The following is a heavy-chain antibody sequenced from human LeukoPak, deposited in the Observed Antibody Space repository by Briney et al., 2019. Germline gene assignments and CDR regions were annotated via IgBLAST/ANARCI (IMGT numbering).Heavy chain of an antibody. CDR3: AKEKSTSNIDY. CDR1: GFTFSTYG. D-gene: IGHD2-2*01. Sequence: GGSLRLSCAASGFTFSTYGMHWVRQAPGKGLEWVAVISYDGSTTYYTDSVKGRFTISRDNSKNTLYLQMNSLSPEDTAIFYCAKEKSTSNIDYWGQGTLVTVSS. CDR2: ISYDGSTT. V-gene: IGHV3-30*18. J-gene: IGHJ4*02.